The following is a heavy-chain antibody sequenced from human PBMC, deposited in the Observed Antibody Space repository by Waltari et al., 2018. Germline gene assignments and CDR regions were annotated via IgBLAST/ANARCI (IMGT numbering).Heavy chain of an antibody. J-gene: IGHJ6*02. CDR3: ARYYDILTGSPKYFYGMDV. CDR2: ISSSSSYI. CDR1: GSTFSNYS. Sequence: EVQLVESGGGLVKPGGSLRLSCAVSGSTFSNYSMNWVCQAPGKGLEWVSSISSSSSYIYYADSVKGRFTISRDNAKNSLFLQMNSLRAEDTAVYYCARYYDILTGSPKYFYGMDVWGQGTTVTVSS. V-gene: IGHV3-21*01. D-gene: IGHD3-9*01.